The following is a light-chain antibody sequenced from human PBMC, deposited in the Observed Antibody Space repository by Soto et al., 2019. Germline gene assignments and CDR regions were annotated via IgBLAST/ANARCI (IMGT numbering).Light chain of an antibody. Sequence: EIVLTQSPATLSLAPGDLYTLSCRASQSVSRSLTWYQQKPGQAPRLLIYDASTRATGIPPRFSGSGSGTDFTLTISSLEPEDFAVYYCQQRSNSFGGGTKVDIK. CDR3: QQRSNS. CDR1: QSVSRS. V-gene: IGKV3-11*01. J-gene: IGKJ4*01. CDR2: DAS.